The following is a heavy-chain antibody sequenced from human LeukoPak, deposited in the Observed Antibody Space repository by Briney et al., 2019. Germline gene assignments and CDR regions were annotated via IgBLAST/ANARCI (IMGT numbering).Heavy chain of an antibody. Sequence: GGSLRLSCVASGVPFSGCAMGWVRLPPGKGLEWVGRIKSKTDGGTTDYAAPVKGRFTISRDDSKNTLYLQMNSLKTEDTAVYYCTTDQFFDYWGQGTLVTVSS. CDR3: TTDQFFDY. J-gene: IGHJ4*02. V-gene: IGHV3-15*01. D-gene: IGHD5-24*01. CDR1: GVPFSGCA. CDR2: IKSKTDGGTT.